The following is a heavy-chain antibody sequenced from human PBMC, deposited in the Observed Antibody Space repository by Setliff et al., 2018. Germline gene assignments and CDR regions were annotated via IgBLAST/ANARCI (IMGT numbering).Heavy chain of an antibody. CDR1: GASISSYF. CDR3: ARALASGSYYGQSSYYMDV. J-gene: IGHJ6*03. V-gene: IGHV4-4*08. D-gene: IGHD3-10*01. CDR2: IHTSEST. Sequence: PSETLSLTCSVSGASISSYFWTWIRQPPGKGLEWIGNIHTSESTKYNPSLKSRVTISLDTSKRQFSLKLTSVTAADTAVYYCARALASGSYYGQSSYYMDVWGKGTLVTVSS.